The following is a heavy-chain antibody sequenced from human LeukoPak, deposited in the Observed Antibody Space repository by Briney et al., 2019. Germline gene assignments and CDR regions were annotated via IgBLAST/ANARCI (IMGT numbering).Heavy chain of an antibody. J-gene: IGHJ4*02. CDR2: IWSDGSNK. CDR3: ARASYYLFWSGYYASYFDY. CDR1: GFTVSSNY. V-gene: IGHV3-33*08. D-gene: IGHD3-3*01. Sequence: PGGSLRLSCAASGFTVSSNYMSWVRQAPGKGLEWVAVIWSDGSNKYYADSVKGRFTISRDNSKNTLYLQMNSLRAEDTAVYYCARASYYLFWSGYYASYFDYWGQGTLVTVSS.